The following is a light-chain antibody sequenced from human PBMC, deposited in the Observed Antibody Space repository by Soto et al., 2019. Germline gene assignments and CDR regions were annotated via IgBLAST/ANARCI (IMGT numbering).Light chain of an antibody. J-gene: IGKJ1*01. CDR2: AAS. V-gene: IGKV3-20*01. CDR3: QQYGSSPRT. Sequence: EIVMTQSPATLSVSPGERATLSRRASQSVSSNLAWYQQKPGQAPRLLIYAASSRATGIPDRFSGSGSGTDFTLTIDGLEPEDFVVYCCQQYGSSPRTFGQGTKVDIK. CDR1: QSVSSN.